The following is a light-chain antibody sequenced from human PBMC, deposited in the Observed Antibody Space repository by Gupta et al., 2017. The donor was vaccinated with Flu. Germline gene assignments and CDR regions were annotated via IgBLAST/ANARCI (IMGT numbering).Light chain of an antibody. J-gene: IGKJ1*01. CDR3: QQRDSTPRT. CDR1: QSISSY. V-gene: IGKV1-39*01. CDR2: AAS. Sequence: DIQMTQSPSSLSASVGDRVTITCRASQSISSYLNWYQQKPGKAPKLLIYAASSVQSGVPSRFSGSGSGTDFTLTISRQQPEDFANYYCQQRDSTPRTFGQGTKVEIK.